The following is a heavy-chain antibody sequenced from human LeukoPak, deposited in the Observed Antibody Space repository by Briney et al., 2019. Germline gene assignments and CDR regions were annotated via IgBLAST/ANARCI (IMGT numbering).Heavy chain of an antibody. CDR3: ARGEQLWSS. V-gene: IGHV4-59*01. J-gene: IGHJ4*02. D-gene: IGHD5-18*01. CDR2: IYYSGST. CDR1: GGSISSYY. Sequence: SETLSLTCTVSGGSISSYYWSWIRQPPGKGLEWIGYIYYSGSTNYNPSLKSRVTISVDTSKNQFSLKLSSVTAADTAVYYCARGEQLWSSWGQGTPVTVSS.